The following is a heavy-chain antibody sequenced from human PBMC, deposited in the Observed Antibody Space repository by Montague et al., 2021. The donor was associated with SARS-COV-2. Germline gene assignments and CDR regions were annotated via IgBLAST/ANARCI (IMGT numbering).Heavy chain of an antibody. CDR2: INHSGST. J-gene: IGHJ4*02. Sequence: SETLSLTCAVYGGSFSGYYWNWIRQPPGKGLEWIGEINHSGSTNYNPSLKSRVTMSVDTSKNQVSLRPTSVTAAATAFYYCGSDTTAYFRFDYWGRGTLVSVSS. CDR3: GSDTTAYFRFDY. CDR1: GGSFSGYY. D-gene: IGHD3-22*01. V-gene: IGHV4-34*03.